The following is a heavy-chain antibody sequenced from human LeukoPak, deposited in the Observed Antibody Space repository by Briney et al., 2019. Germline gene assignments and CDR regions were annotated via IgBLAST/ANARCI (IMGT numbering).Heavy chain of an antibody. CDR3: ARERIVVVPAATYYYGMDV. CDR1: GFTFSSYG. D-gene: IGHD2-2*01. J-gene: IGHJ6*02. V-gene: IGHV3-30*03. Sequence: GGSLRLSCAASGFTFSSYGMHWVRQAPGKGLEWVAVISYDGSNKYYADSVKGRFTISRDNSKNTLYLQMNSLRAEDTAVYYCARERIVVVPAATYYYGMDVWGQGTTVTVSS. CDR2: ISYDGSNK.